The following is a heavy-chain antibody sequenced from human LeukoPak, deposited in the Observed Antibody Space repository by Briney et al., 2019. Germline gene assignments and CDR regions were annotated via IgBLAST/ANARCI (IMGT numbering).Heavy chain of an antibody. J-gene: IGHJ3*02. CDR2: ISSSSSTI. CDR1: GFTFSSYS. CDR3: AREKNADIVLMMYAVHDAFDI. D-gene: IGHD2-8*01. V-gene: IGHV3-48*01. Sequence: GGSLRLXCAASGFTFSSYSMKWVRQAPGKGLEWVSYISSSSSTIYYADSVKGRFTISRDNAKNSLYLQMNSLRAEDTAVYYCAREKNADIVLMMYAVHDAFDIWGQGTMVTVSS.